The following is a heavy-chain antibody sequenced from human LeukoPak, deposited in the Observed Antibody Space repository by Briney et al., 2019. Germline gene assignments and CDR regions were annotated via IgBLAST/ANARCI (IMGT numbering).Heavy chain of an antibody. CDR3: ARGRGYYSL. J-gene: IGHJ4*02. CDR2: IIPILGIG. Sequence: SVKVSCKASGGTFSSYAISWVRQAPGQGLEWMGRIIPILGIGNYAQKFQGRVTMTRNTSISTAYMELSSLRSEDTAAYYCARGRGYYSLWGQGTLVTVSS. V-gene: IGHV1-69*04. D-gene: IGHD3-10*01. CDR1: GGTFSSYA.